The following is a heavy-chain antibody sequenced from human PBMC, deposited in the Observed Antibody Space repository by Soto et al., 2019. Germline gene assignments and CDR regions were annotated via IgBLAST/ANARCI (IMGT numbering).Heavy chain of an antibody. Sequence: SETLSLTCTVSGGSISSGNYYWTWIRQHPGKGLEWIGYIYYTGSTYYNPSLNSRLTISVDTSKNQVSLRLNSVTAADTAVYYCARGRRGETSNSWCNFDYWGQGTLVTVSS. D-gene: IGHD6-13*01. CDR2: IYYTGST. J-gene: IGHJ4*02. V-gene: IGHV4-31*03. CDR1: GGSISSGNYY. CDR3: ARGRRGETSNSWCNFDY.